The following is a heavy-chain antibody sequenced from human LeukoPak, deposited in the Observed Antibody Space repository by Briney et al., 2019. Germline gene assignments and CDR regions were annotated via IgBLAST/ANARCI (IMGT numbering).Heavy chain of an antibody. J-gene: IGHJ5*02. V-gene: IGHV4-34*01. CDR3: AARSNWFDP. CDR2: INHSGST. Sequence: KPSETLSLTCAVYGGSFSGYYWSWIRQPPGKGLEWIGEINHSGSTNYNPSLKSRVTISVDASKNQFSLKLSSVTAADTAVYYCAARSNWFDPWGQGTLVTVSS. CDR1: GGSFSGYY.